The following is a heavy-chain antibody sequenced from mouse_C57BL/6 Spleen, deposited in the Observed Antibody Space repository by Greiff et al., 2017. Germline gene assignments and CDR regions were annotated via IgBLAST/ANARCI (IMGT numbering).Heavy chain of an antibody. CDR3: TRLGSNSYFDY. D-gene: IGHD2-5*01. V-gene: IGHV1-15*01. CDR2: IDPETGGT. Sequence: QVQLKQSGAELVRPGASVTLSCKASGYTFTDYEMHWVKQTPVHGLEWIGAIDPETGGTAYNQKFKGKAILTADKSSSTAYMELRSLTSEDSAVYYCTRLGSNSYFDYWGQGTTLTVSS. J-gene: IGHJ2*01. CDR1: GYTFTDYE.